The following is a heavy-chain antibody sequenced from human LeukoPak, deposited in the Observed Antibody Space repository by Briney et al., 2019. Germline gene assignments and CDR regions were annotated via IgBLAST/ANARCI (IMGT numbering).Heavy chain of an antibody. CDR1: GFTFSSYA. V-gene: IGHV3-23*01. CDR3: AKDPMVVAANYFDY. Sequence: GGSLRLSCVPAGFTFSSYAMSWVRQAPGRWREWDSAISGSGGSTYYADSVKGRFTISRDNSKNTLYLQMNSLRAEDTAVYYCAKDPMVVAANYFDYWGQGTLVTVSS. CDR2: ISGSGGST. J-gene: IGHJ4*02. D-gene: IGHD2-15*01.